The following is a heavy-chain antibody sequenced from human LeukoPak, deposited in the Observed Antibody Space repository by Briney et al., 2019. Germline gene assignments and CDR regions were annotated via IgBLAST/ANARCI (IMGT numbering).Heavy chain of an antibody. Sequence: PGGSLRLSCAASGFTFSSSWMHWVCQAPEKGLEWVADIKCDGSEKYYVDSVKGRLTISRDNAKNSLYLQVNSLRAEDMTVYYCVRGRDGSSGYCYVRKPDYWGQGTLVAASS. D-gene: IGHD3-22*01. CDR1: GFTFSSSW. CDR3: VRGRDGSSGYCYVRKPDY. CDR2: IKCDGSEK. J-gene: IGHJ4*02. V-gene: IGHV3-52*01.